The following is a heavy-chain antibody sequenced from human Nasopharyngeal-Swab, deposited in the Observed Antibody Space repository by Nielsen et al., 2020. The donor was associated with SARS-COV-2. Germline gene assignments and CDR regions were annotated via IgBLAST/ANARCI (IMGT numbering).Heavy chain of an antibody. V-gene: IGHV3-23*01. CDR2: ISGSGGST. CDR1: GFTFSSYA. J-gene: IGHJ4*02. Sequence: GGSLRLSCAASGFTFSSYAMSWLRQAPGKGLEWVSAISGSGGSTYYADSVKGRFTISRDNSKNTLYLQMNSLRAEDTAVYYCAKGYCSSTSCYNVFDYWGQGTLVTVSS. D-gene: IGHD2-2*02. CDR3: AKGYCSSTSCYNVFDY.